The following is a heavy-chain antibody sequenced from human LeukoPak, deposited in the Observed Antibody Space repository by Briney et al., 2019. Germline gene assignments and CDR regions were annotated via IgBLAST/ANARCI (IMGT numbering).Heavy chain of an antibody. V-gene: IGHV3-48*04. J-gene: IGHJ4*02. Sequence: SGGSLRLSCAASGFTFSSYSMNWVRQAPGKGLEWVSHISSSSSINYADSVKGRFSISRDNAKNSLYLQMNSLRAEDTAVYYCARGVPYASWSGPHYSDYWGQGTLVTVSS. CDR2: ISSSSSI. CDR3: ARGVPYASWSGPHYSDY. D-gene: IGHD3-3*01. CDR1: GFTFSSYS.